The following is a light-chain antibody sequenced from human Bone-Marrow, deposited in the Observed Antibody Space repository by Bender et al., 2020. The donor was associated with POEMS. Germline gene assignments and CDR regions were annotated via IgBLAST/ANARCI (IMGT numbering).Light chain of an antibody. J-gene: IGLJ3*02. CDR3: AAWEDSMNGWV. Sequence: QSVLPPPPSASGTPGQRVTISCSGSSSNIGTNPVNWYQQLPGTAPKLLIYINNQRPSGVPDRFSGSKSGTSASLAISGIQSEDEADYYCAAWEDSMNGWVFGGGTKLTVL. V-gene: IGLV1-44*01. CDR1: SSNIGTNP. CDR2: INN.